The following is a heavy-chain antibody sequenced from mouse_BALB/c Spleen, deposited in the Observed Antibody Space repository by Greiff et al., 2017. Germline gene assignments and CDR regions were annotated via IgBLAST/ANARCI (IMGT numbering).Heavy chain of an antibody. J-gene: IGHJ1*01. CDR2: IWGDGST. Sequence: QVQLQQSGPGLVAPSQSLSITCTVSGFSLTGYGVNWVRQPPGKGLEWLGMIWGDGSTDYNSALKSRLSISKDNSKSQVFLKMNSLQTDDTARYYCARDGGSSNGYFDVWGAGTTVTVAS. V-gene: IGHV2-6-7*01. CDR1: GFSLTGYG. CDR3: ARDGGSSNGYFDV.